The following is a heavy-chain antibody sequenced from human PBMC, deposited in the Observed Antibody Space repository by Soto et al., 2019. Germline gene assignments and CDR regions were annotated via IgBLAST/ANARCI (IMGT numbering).Heavy chain of an antibody. CDR1: GYIFTDHC. V-gene: IGHV5-51*01. D-gene: IGHD3-10*01. CDR2: ICPGYSNI. J-gene: IGHJ6*02. Sequence: GESLKISCKGSGYIFTDHCIVWVRQMAGKGLEWVGIICPGYSNIIYSPSVQGQVTISADMSISTAYLQWSSLKASDTAMYYCAGGGVRGVITRTRDYYGMDVWGQGTTVTVSS. CDR3: AGGGVRGVITRTRDYYGMDV.